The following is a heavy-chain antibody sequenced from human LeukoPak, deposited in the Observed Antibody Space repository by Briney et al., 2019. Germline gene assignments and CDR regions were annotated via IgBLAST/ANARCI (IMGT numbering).Heavy chain of an antibody. CDR1: GFTFSNAW. V-gene: IGHV3-15*01. D-gene: IGHD1-26*01. Sequence: GGSLRLSCAASGFTFSNAWMSWVRQAPGKGLEWVGRIKSKPDGGAIDYAAPVKDRFIISRDDSKDMLYLQMNSLKTEDTGVYYCTRDKLELRQFDYWGQGTLVTVSS. CDR2: IKSKPDGGAI. CDR3: TRDKLELRQFDY. J-gene: IGHJ4*02.